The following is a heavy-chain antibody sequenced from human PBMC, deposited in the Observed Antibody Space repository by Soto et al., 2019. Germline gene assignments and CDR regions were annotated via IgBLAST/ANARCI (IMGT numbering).Heavy chain of an antibody. V-gene: IGHV1-69*01. J-gene: IGHJ6*02. CDR3: ARGRGIGVSSTWNIYWYYNMDV. D-gene: IGHD6-13*01. Sequence: QVQLVQSGAEMRKSGSSVKVSCKAAGGTFSDYALSWVRQAPGQGLEWMGGIIPMFATTNYAQKFQGRVTITADDSATTAHMELSSLKSEDTAVYYCARGRGIGVSSTWNIYWYYNMDVWGQGTTVTVSS. CDR1: GGTFSDYA. CDR2: IIPMFATT.